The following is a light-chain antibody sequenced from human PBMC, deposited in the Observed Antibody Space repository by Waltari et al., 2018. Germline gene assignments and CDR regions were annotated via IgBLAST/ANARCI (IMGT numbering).Light chain of an antibody. CDR3: QQYDNSPWT. J-gene: IGKJ1*01. V-gene: IGKV3-20*01. Sequence: EIVLTQSPGTLSLSPGERATLSCRASQSVSNSYLAWYQQKPGQAPRVLIHGASSRATGIPDRFSGSGSGTDFTLTISRLEPDDFAVYYCQQYDNSPWTFGQGTKVEIK. CDR2: GAS. CDR1: QSVSNSY.